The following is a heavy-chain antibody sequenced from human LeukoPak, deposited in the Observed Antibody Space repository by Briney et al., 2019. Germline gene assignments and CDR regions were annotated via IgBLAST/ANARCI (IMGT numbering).Heavy chain of an antibody. CDR3: ARERYCSSTCRYFDL. CDR1: GYTFTSYG. D-gene: IGHD2-2*01. V-gene: IGHV1-18*01. CDR2: ISAYNGNT. J-gene: IGHJ2*01. Sequence: GASVKVSCKASGYTFTSYGISWVRQAPGQGLEWMGWISAYNGNTNYAQKLQGRVTMTTDTSTSTAYMELRSLRSDDTAVYYCARERYCSSTCRYFDLWGRGTLVTVSS.